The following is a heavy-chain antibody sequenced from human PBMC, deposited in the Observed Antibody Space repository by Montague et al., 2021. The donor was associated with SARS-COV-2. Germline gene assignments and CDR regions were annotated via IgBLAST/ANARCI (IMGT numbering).Heavy chain of an antibody. CDR1: GGSISSYS. J-gene: IGHJ3*02. Sequence: SETLSLTCTVSGGSISSYSWSWIRQPPGKGLEWIGYIYYSGSTNYNPSLKSRVTISVDTSKNQFSLKLSSVTAADTAVYYCARGFDTWGQGTMVTVSS. CDR3: ARGFDT. V-gene: IGHV4-59*01. CDR2: IYYSGST.